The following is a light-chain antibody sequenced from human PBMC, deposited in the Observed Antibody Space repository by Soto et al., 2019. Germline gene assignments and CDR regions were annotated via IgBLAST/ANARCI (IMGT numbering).Light chain of an antibody. J-gene: IGKJ5*01. CDR3: QQSYSTPSIT. CDR1: QSISTY. Sequence: DIQMTQSPSSLSASVGDRITIACRTSQSISTYLNWYQQKPGEAPELLIYAASTLRSGVPLRFSGSGSGTDFTLTISSLQPEDFATYYCQQSYSTPSITFGQGTRLEIK. CDR2: AAS. V-gene: IGKV1-39*01.